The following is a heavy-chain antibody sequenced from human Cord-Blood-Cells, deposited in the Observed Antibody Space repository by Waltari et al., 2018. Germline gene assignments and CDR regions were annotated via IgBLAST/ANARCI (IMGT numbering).Heavy chain of an antibody. Sequence: EVQLVESGGGLVQPGGSLRLSCAASGFTFSSYEMNWVRQAPGKGLEWVSYISSSGSTIYYADSVKGRLTISRDNAKNSLYLQMNSLRAEDTAVYYCARARDYYYGMDVWGQGTTVTVSS. CDR3: ARARDYYYGMDV. V-gene: IGHV3-48*03. J-gene: IGHJ6*02. CDR1: GFTFSSYE. CDR2: ISSSGSTI.